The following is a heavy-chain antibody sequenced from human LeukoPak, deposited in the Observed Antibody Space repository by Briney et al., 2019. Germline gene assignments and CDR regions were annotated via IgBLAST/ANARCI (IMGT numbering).Heavy chain of an antibody. J-gene: IGHJ5*02. CDR1: GFTFSSYA. D-gene: IGHD2-2*01. Sequence: GGSLRLSCAASGFTFSSYAMNWVRQAPGKGLEWVSAISGSGDSTYYADSVKGRFTISRDNSKNTPYLQMNSLRAEDTAIYYCAKGPRVVVVPAAIPWGQGTLVTVSS. CDR2: ISGSGDST. V-gene: IGHV3-23*01. CDR3: AKGPRVVVVPAAIP.